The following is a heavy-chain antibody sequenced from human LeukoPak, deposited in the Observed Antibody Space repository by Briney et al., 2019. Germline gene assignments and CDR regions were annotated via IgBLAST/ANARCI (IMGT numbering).Heavy chain of an antibody. J-gene: IGHJ6*03. CDR2: ISAYNGNT. CDR3: ARDAPYDSTYYYYHMDV. CDR1: GGTFSSFA. D-gene: IGHD3-16*01. Sequence: ASVKVSCKASGGTFSSFAISWVRQAPGQGLEWMGWISAYNGNTNYAQKLQGRVTMTTDTSTSTAYMELRSLRSDDTAVYYCARDAPYDSTYYYYHMDVWGKGTTVTVSS. V-gene: IGHV1-18*01.